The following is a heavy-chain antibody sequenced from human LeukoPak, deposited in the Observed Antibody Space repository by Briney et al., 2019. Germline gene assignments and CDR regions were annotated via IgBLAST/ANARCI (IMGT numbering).Heavy chain of an antibody. CDR3: ARVVDTGSGYYYGMDV. V-gene: IGHV3-7*04. CDR2: IKQDGSEK. Sequence: GGPLRLSCAASGFTFSSYWMSWVRQAPGKGLEWVANIKQDGSEKYYVDSVKGRFTISRDNAKNSLYLQMNSLRAEDTAVYYCARVVDTGSGYYYGMDVWGQGTTVTVSS. CDR1: GFTFSSYW. D-gene: IGHD5-18*01. J-gene: IGHJ6*02.